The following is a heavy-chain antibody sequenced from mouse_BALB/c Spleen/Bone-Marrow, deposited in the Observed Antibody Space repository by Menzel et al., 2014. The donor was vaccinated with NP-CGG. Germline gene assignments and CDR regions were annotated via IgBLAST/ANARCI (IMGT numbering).Heavy chain of an antibody. CDR2: IRNKTNGYTT. J-gene: IGHJ2*01. CDR1: GFTFTDYY. CDR3: ARDRAARATGYYFDY. D-gene: IGHD3-1*01. Sequence: EVKLMESGGGLVQPGGSLRLSCATSGFTFTDYYMSWVRQPPGKALEWLGFIRNKTNGYTTEYSASVKGRFTISRDNSQSILYLQMYTLRAEDSATYYCARDRAARATGYYFDYWGQGTTLTVSS. V-gene: IGHV7-3*02.